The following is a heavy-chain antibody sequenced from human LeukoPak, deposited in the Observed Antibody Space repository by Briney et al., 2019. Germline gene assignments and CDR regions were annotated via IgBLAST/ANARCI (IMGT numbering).Heavy chain of an antibody. CDR3: AKANDSSGYYYPFDY. J-gene: IGHJ4*02. V-gene: IGHV3-23*01. CDR1: GFSFNSFA. Sequence: PGGSLRLSCAASGFSFNSFAMSWVRHAPGKGLEWVSAISGSGGSTYYADSVKGRFTISRDNSKNTLYLQMKSMRAEDTAVYYCAKANDSSGYYYPFDYWGQGTMVTVSS. CDR2: ISGSGGST. D-gene: IGHD3-22*01.